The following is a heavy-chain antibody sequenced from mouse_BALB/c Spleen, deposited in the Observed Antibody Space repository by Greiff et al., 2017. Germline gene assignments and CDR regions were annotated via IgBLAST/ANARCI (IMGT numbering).Heavy chain of an antibody. D-gene: IGHD1-2*01. J-gene: IGHJ2*01. CDR1: GFSLTGYG. CDR2: IWGDGST. V-gene: IGHV2-6-7*01. Sequence: VQLKESGPGLVAPSQSLSITCTVSGFSLTGYGVNWVRQPPGKGLEWLGMIWGDGSTDYNSALKSRLSISKDNSKSQVFLKMNSLQTDDTARYYCARERGYGYGFDYWGQGTTLTVSS. CDR3: ARERGYGYGFDY.